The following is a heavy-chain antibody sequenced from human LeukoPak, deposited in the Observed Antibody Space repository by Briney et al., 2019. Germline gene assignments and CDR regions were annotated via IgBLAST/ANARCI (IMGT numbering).Heavy chain of an antibody. V-gene: IGHV4-39*07. CDR3: ARQGAMVRGPNWFDP. CDR1: GGSISSSSYY. J-gene: IGHJ5*02. CDR2: IYYSGST. Sequence: PSETLSLTCTVSGGSISSSSYYWGWIRQPPGKGLEWIGSIYYSGSTYYNPSLKSRVTISVDTSKNQFSLKLSSVTAADTAVYYCARQGAMVRGPNWFDPWGQGTLVTVSS. D-gene: IGHD3-10*01.